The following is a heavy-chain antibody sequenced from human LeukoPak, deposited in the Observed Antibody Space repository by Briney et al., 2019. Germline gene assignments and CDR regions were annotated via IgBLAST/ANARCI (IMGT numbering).Heavy chain of an antibody. CDR3: AKCSSTSCYYYYYYMDV. CDR2: IRYDGNNK. D-gene: IGHD2-2*01. J-gene: IGHJ6*03. CDR1: GFTFSSYG. Sequence: GGSLRLSCAASGFTFSSYGMSWVRQAPGKGLEWVAFIRYDGNNKYYADSVKGRFTISRDNSKNTLYLQMNSLRAEDTAVYYCAKCSSTSCYYYYYYMDVWGKGTTVTISS. V-gene: IGHV3-30*02.